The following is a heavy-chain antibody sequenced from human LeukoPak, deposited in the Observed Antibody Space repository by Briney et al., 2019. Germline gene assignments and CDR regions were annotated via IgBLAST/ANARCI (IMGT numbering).Heavy chain of an antibody. CDR1: GYTFTGYY. V-gene: IGHV1-2*02. Sequence: GASVKVSCKASGYTFTGYYMHWVRQAPGQGLEWMGWINPNSGGTNYAQKFQGRVTMTRDTSISTAYMELSRLRSDDTALYYCARDVTYSSGWYDWFDPWGQGTLVTVSS. CDR2: INPNSGGT. J-gene: IGHJ5*02. CDR3: ARDVTYSSGWYDWFDP. D-gene: IGHD6-19*01.